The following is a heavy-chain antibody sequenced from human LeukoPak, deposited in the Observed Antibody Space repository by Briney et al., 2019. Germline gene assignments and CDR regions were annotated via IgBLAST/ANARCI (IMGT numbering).Heavy chain of an antibody. Sequence: GGSLILSCAASGFTFSSYAMHWVRQAPGKGLEWVAVISYDGSNKYYADSVKGRFTISRDNSKNTLYLQMNSLRAEDTAVYYCARLSYYYDSSGPELVDYWGQGTLVTVSS. D-gene: IGHD3-22*01. V-gene: IGHV3-30*04. J-gene: IGHJ4*02. CDR2: ISYDGSNK. CDR1: GFTFSSYA. CDR3: ARLSYYYDSSGPELVDY.